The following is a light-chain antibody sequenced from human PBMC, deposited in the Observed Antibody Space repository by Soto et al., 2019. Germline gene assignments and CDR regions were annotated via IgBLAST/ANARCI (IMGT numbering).Light chain of an antibody. J-gene: IGKJ4*01. CDR3: QHYNSYPLT. CDR1: QSISSW. V-gene: IGKV1-5*03. Sequence: DIQMTQSPSTLSASVGDRVTIICRASQSISSWLAWYQQKPGKAPKLLIYKASNLKSGVPSRFSGSGSGTEFTLTISSLQPADVATYYCQHYNSYPLTFGGGTKVDIK. CDR2: KAS.